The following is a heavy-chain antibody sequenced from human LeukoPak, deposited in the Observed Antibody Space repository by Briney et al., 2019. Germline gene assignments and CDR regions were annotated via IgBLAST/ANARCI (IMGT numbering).Heavy chain of an antibody. Sequence: RGSLRLSCAAPGFSFSSYSMNLVPQAPGKGLEWVSSISSSSSIIYYADSVKGRFTISRDNAKNSLYLQMNSLRAEDTAVYYCARDLFDDYSLDYWGQGTLVTVSS. J-gene: IGHJ4*02. CDR3: ARDLFDDYSLDY. V-gene: IGHV3-21*01. D-gene: IGHD3-16*01. CDR1: GFSFSSYS. CDR2: ISSSSSII.